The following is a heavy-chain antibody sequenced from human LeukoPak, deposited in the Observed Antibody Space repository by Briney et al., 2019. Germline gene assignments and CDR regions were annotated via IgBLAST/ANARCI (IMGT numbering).Heavy chain of an antibody. CDR3: ARGGGVYPLDY. D-gene: IGHD2-8*01. CDR2: INHSGST. Sequence: SETLSLTCAVYGGSFSGYYWSWIRQPPGKGLEWIGEINHSGSTNYNPSLKSRVTISVDTSKNQFSLKLSSVTAADTAVYYCARGGGVYPLDYWGQGTLVTVSS. V-gene: IGHV4-34*01. CDR1: GGSFSGYY. J-gene: IGHJ4*02.